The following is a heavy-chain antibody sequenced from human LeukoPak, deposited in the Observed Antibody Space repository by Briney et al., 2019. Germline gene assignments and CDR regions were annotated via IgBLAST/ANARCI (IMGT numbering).Heavy chain of an antibody. V-gene: IGHV4-34*01. J-gene: IGHJ5*02. Sequence: SETLSLTCAVYGGSFSGYYWSWIRQPPGKGLEWIGEINHSGSTNYNPSLKSRVTISVDTSKNQFSLKLSSVTAADTAVYYCARGSNCRSTSCSFDPWGQGTLVTVSS. CDR2: INHSGST. D-gene: IGHD2-2*01. CDR1: GGSFSGYY. CDR3: ARGSNCRSTSCSFDP.